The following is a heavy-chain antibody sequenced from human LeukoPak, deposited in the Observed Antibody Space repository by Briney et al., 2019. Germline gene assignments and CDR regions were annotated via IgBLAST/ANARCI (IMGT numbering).Heavy chain of an antibody. D-gene: IGHD2-15*01. Sequence: GGSLRLSCAASGFTVSSNYMTWVRQAPGKGLEWVSVIYSGGNTYYADPVKGRFTISRDNSKSTLYLQMNSLRAEGTAVYYCARVGRYCSGGSCYPNWFDPWGQGTLVTVSS. CDR1: GFTVSSNY. J-gene: IGHJ5*02. V-gene: IGHV3-53*01. CDR2: IYSGGNT. CDR3: ARVGRYCSGGSCYPNWFDP.